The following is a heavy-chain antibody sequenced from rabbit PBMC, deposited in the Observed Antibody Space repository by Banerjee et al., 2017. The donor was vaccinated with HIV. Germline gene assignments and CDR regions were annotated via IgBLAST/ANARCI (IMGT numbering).Heavy chain of an antibody. CDR3: ARDVDSYVPFNL. J-gene: IGHJ4*01. D-gene: IGHD6-1*01. CDR2: IDVGSSDNT. Sequence: QQQLEESGGGLVKPGGTLTLTCTASGFSFSTSYWICWVRQAPGKGLEWIACIDVGSSDNTYYASWAKGRFTISKTSSTTVTLQMTSLTAADTATYFCARDVDSYVPFNLWGPGTLVTVS. V-gene: IGHV1S45*01. CDR1: GFSFSTSYW.